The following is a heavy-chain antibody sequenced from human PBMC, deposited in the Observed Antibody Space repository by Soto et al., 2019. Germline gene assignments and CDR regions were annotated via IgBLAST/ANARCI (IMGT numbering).Heavy chain of an antibody. CDR1: GYTFTGYY. J-gene: IGHJ4*02. CDR2: INPNSGGT. CDR3: ARDIAAAVGEFDY. V-gene: IGHV1-2*04. D-gene: IGHD6-13*01. Sequence: GASVKVSCKASGYTFTGYYMHWVRQAPGQGLERMGWINPNSGGTNYAQKFQGWVTMTRDTSISTAYMELSRLRSDDTAVYYCARDIAAAVGEFDYWGQGTLVTVSS.